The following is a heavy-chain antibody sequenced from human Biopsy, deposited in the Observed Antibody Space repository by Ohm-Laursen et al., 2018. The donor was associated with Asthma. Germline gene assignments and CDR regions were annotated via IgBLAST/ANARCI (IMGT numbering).Heavy chain of an antibody. CDR1: GGTFNTYV. J-gene: IGHJ4*02. Sequence: GASVKVSCKSLGGTFNTYVIGWVRQAPGQGLEWLSGIKSVFRSTTYPQKIQDRVTITADDSTSTVYMELSSLRSEDTAVYYCARKAGSCISRTCYSLDFWGQGTLVTVSS. CDR2: IKSVFRST. D-gene: IGHD2-2*01. CDR3: ARKAGSCISRTCYSLDF. V-gene: IGHV1-69*13.